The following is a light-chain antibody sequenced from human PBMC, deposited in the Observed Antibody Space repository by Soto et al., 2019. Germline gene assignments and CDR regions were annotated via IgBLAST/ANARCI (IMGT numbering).Light chain of an antibody. V-gene: IGKV1-39*01. Sequence: DIQMTQSPSSLSASVGDRVTITCRASQSIITYLNWYQQKPGKAPKLLIYAASSLQSGVPSRFSGSGSGTDFTPTISSLQPEDFATYYCHQSNSTPHTFGQGNKLEIK. CDR2: AAS. J-gene: IGKJ2*01. CDR3: HQSNSTPHT. CDR1: QSIITY.